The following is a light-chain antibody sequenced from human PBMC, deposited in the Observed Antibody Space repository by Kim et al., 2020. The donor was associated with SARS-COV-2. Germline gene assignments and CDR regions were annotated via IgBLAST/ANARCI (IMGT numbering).Light chain of an antibody. CDR1: QSINTW. Sequence: DIQMTQSPSTLSASVGDRVTITCRASQSINTWMAWYQQKPGKAPNLLIYDASSLESGVPSRFSGSGSGTEFTLTISSLQPDDFATYFCQQYNRYPLTFGGGTKVDI. CDR3: QQYNRYPLT. V-gene: IGKV1-5*01. CDR2: DAS. J-gene: IGKJ4*01.